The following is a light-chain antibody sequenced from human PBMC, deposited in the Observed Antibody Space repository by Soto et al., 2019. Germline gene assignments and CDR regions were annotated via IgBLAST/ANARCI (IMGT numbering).Light chain of an antibody. CDR3: QAWDSSTGGYV. V-gene: IGLV3-1*01. CDR1: KLGDKY. CDR2: QDN. Sequence: SSELTQPPSVSVSPGQTASITCSGHKLGDKYACWYQQKPGQSPVLVIYQDNKRPSGIPERFSGSNSGNTATLTISGTQAMDEADYYCQAWDSSTGGYVFGTGTKLTVL. J-gene: IGLJ1*01.